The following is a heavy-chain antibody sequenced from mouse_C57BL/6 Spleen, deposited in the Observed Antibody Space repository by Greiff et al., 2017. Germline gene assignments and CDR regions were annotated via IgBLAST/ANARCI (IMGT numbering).Heavy chain of an antibody. V-gene: IGHV5-4*03. CDR3: AREGGITTVEYYAMDY. J-gene: IGHJ4*01. Sequence: EVMLVESGGGLVKPGGSLKLSCAASGFTFSSYAMSWVRQTPEKRLEWVATISDGGSYTYYPDNVKGRFTISRDNAKNNLYLQMSHLKSEDTAMYYCAREGGITTVEYYAMDYWGQGTSVTVSS. CDR1: GFTFSSYA. CDR2: ISDGGSYT. D-gene: IGHD1-1*01.